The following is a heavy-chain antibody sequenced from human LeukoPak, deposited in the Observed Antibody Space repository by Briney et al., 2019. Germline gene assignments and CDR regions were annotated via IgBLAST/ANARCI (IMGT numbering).Heavy chain of an antibody. CDR2: ISDSGGNT. CDR3: ANSYSSSSAFYFDY. V-gene: IGHV3-23*01. J-gene: IGHJ4*02. D-gene: IGHD6-6*01. Sequence: GGSLRLSCAASGFTFSSYSMNWVRQAPGKGLEWVSSISDSGGNTYYADSVTGRFTISRDNSKNTVYLQLNSLRAEDTAIYYCANSYSSSSAFYFDYWGQGTLVTVSS. CDR1: GFTFSSYS.